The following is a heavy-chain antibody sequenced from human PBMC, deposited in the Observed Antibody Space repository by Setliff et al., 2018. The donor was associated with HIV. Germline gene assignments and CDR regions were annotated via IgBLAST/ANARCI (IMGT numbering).Heavy chain of an antibody. J-gene: IGHJ4*02. D-gene: IGHD1-26*01. CDR1: GESFSAYF. CDR3: VRPIVGDTARYFDF. V-gene: IGHV4-34*01. CDR2: INHSGNT. Sequence: PSETLSLTCAVYGESFSAYFWSWIRQPPGKGLEWIGEINHSGNTSYNPSLKSRVTTSVDTSRNQFSLKLSSVTAADTAVYHCVRPIVGDTARYFDFWGQGSLVTVSS.